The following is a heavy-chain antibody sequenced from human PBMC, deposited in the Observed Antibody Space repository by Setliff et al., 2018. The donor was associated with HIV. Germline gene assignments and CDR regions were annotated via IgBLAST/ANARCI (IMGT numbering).Heavy chain of an antibody. J-gene: IGHJ4*02. V-gene: IGHV4-30-2*01. D-gene: IGHD4-17*01. Sequence: SETLSLTCVVSGGSISSGGYSWNWIRQPPGKGLEWIGYIYHSGSTFYNPSLKSRVTISIDTSKNQFSLLLTSVTAADTAMYYCARWTVGELDHFDSWGQGTPVTVSS. CDR3: ARWTVGELDHFDS. CDR2: IYHSGST. CDR1: GGSISSGGYS.